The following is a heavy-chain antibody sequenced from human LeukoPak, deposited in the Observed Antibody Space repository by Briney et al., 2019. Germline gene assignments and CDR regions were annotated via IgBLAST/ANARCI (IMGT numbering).Heavy chain of an antibody. V-gene: IGHV4-39*01. Sequence: SGTLSLTCTVSGVSISSSSDYWGWIRQPPGKGLEWIGTIYYSGSTYHNPSLKSRVTISVDTSKNQFSLKLSSVTAADTAVYYCARHAVTTGVFSWFDPWGQGTLVTVSS. CDR3: ARHAVTTGVFSWFDP. D-gene: IGHD4-23*01. CDR1: GVSISSSSDY. J-gene: IGHJ5*02. CDR2: IYYSGST.